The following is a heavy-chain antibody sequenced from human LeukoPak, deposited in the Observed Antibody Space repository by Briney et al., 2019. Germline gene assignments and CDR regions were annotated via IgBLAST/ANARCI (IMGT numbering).Heavy chain of an antibody. CDR1: GFPFSSYS. V-gene: IGHV3-48*04. CDR2: FSSSSSSSTI. J-gene: IGHJ4*02. CDR3: ARGRQGIVFFGY. Sequence: PGGSLRLSCAASGFPFSSYSMNWVRQAPGKGLEWVSYFSSSSSSSTIFYVDSVKGRFTISRDNAKNSLYLQMNSLRAEDTAVYYCARGRQGIVFFGYWGQGTLVTVSS. D-gene: IGHD1-26*01.